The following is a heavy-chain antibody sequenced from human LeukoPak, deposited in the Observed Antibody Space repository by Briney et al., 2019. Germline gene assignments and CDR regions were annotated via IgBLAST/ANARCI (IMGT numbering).Heavy chain of an antibody. CDR2: ISSSSAYI. D-gene: IGHD3-10*01. CDR3: AKDLIGEWLVAY. CDR1: GFTFSNYA. J-gene: IGHJ4*02. Sequence: PGGSLRLSCAASGFTFSNYAMKWVRQAPGKGLEWVSSISSSSAYIYYADSVKGRFTISRDNAKNSLYLQMNSLRVEDTAVYYCAKDLIGEWLVAYWGQGTQVTASS. V-gene: IGHV3-21*01.